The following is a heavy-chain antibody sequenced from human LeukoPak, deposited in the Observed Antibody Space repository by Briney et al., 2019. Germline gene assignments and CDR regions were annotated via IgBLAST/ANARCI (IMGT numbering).Heavy chain of an antibody. V-gene: IGHV3-64D*06. CDR2: ITGNGDNT. CDR1: GFTFSNYA. Sequence: GGSLRLSCSASGFTFSNYAMHWVRQAPGKGLEYVSAITGNGDNTDYADSVKGRFTISRDNSKNTLYLQMSSLRADDTAVYYCVKKYGSGSHYDYWGQGTLVTVSS. D-gene: IGHD3-10*01. CDR3: VKKYGSGSHYDY. J-gene: IGHJ4*02.